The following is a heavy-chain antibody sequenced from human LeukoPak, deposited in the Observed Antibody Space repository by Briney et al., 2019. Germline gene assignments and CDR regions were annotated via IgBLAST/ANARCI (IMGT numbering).Heavy chain of an antibody. CDR1: GCSVSSGSYY. J-gene: IGHJ6*02. CDR3: AKCSGWYNYYYYYGMDV. CDR2: IYYSGST. Sequence: SETLSLTCTVSGCSVSSGSYYWSWIRQPPGKGLEWIGYIYYSGSTNYNPSLKSRVTISVDTSKNQFSLKLSSVTAADTAVYYCAKCSGWYNYYYYYGMDVWGQGTTVTVSS. D-gene: IGHD6-19*01. V-gene: IGHV4-61*01.